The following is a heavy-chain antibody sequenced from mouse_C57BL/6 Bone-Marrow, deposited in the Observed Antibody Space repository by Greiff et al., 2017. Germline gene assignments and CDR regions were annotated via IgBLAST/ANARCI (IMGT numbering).Heavy chain of an antibody. CDR2: LYPGSGST. Sequence: QVQLQQPGAELVKPGASVKMSCKASGYTFTRYWITWVQQRPGQGLEWIGDLYPGSGSTNYNEKFKSKATLTVDTSSSTAYMQLSILTSADSAVYYCARWPCGFYYWVQGTTLTVSS. CDR3: ARWPCGFYY. CDR1: GYTFTRYW. J-gene: IGHJ2*01. V-gene: IGHV1-55*01.